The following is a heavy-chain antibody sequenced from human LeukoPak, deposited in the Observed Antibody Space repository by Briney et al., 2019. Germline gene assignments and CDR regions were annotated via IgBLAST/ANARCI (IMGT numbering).Heavy chain of an antibody. CDR3: AKDHWFGEGYYFDY. CDR1: GFTFSRNS. D-gene: IGHD3-10*01. Sequence: AGGSLRLSCAASGFTFSRNSMTWVRQAPGKGLEWVAFIRYDGSNKYYADSVKGRFTISRDNSKNTLYLQMNSLRAEDTAVYYCAKDHWFGEGYYFDYWGQGTLVTVSS. V-gene: IGHV3-30*02. CDR2: IRYDGSNK. J-gene: IGHJ4*02.